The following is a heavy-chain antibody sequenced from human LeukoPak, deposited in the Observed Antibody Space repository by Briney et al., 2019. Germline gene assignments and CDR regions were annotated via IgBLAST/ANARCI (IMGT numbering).Heavy chain of an antibody. D-gene: IGHD4-17*01. Sequence: GGSLRLSCAAPGFTFSSYGMHWVRQAPGKGLEWVAVISYDGSNKYYADSVKGRFTISRDNSKNTLYLQMNSLRAEDTAVYYCAKSSTTVTTWGYFDYWGQGTLVTASS. CDR2: ISYDGSNK. J-gene: IGHJ4*02. V-gene: IGHV3-30*18. CDR1: GFTFSSYG. CDR3: AKSSTTVTTWGYFDY.